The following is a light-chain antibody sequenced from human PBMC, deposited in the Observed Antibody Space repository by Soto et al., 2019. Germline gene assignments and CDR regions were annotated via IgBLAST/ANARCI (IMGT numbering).Light chain of an antibody. CDR3: CSYTSSATVV. CDR2: EVS. J-gene: IGLJ2*01. V-gene: IGLV2-14*02. Sequence: QSALTQPASVSGSPGQSITISCTGTSSDVGSHNLVSWYQQHPDKAPKLMIYEVSKRPSGTFNRFSGSKSGNTASLTISALQAEDEADYYCCSYTSSATVVFGGGTKLTVL. CDR1: SSDVGSHNL.